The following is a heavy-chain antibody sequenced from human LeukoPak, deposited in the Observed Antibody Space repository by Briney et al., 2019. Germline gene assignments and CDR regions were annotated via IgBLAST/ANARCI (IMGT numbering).Heavy chain of an antibody. V-gene: IGHV4-34*01. CDR2: INQSGST. Sequence: SETLSLTCTVSGGSISSYYWSWIRQPPGKGLEWIGEINQSGSTNYNPSLKSRVTISVDTSKNQFSLKLSSVTAADTAVYYCARGGYSSGRLPHTPAYYYYGMDVWGQGTTVTVSS. J-gene: IGHJ6*02. CDR1: GGSISSYY. D-gene: IGHD6-19*01. CDR3: ARGGYSSGRLPHTPAYYYYGMDV.